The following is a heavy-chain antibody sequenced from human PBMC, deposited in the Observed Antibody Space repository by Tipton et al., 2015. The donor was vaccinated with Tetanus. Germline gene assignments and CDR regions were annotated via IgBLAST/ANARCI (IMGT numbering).Heavy chain of an antibody. Sequence: GLVKPSETLSLTCTVSGGSLRSGDHYWSWIRQPPGKGLEWLAYISASGSTNSNYSLKSRITISRDTSKNQFSLKLASVTAADTAVYYCARDRHPYRISGAFRGNDALDIWGPGALVTVSS. CDR3: ARDRHPYRISGAFRGNDALDI. CDR2: ISASGST. J-gene: IGHJ3*02. D-gene: IGHD1-26*01. CDR1: GGSLRSGDHY. V-gene: IGHV4-61*08.